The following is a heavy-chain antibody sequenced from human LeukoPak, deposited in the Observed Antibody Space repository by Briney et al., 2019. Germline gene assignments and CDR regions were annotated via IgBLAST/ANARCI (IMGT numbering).Heavy chain of an antibody. Sequence: PSETLSLTCTVSGGSINNYYWSWIRQPPGKGLEWLGYIYYSGSTNYNPSLKSRVTISVDTSKNQFSLKLSSVTAADTAVYYCARQSDPYYYDSSGYGDYWGQGTLVTVSS. CDR1: GGSINNYY. J-gene: IGHJ4*02. D-gene: IGHD3-22*01. CDR2: IYYSGST. V-gene: IGHV4-59*08. CDR3: ARQSDPYYYDSSGYGDY.